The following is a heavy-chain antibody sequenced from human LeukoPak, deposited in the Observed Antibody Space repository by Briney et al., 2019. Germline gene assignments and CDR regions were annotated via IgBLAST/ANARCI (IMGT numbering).Heavy chain of an antibody. V-gene: IGHV3-15*01. D-gene: IGHD1-20*01. Sequence: GGSLRLSCAASGFTFSNAWMSWVRQAPGKGLEWVGRIKSKTDGGTTDYAAPVKGRFTISRDDSKNTLYLQMNSLKTEDTAVYYCTTVTGMMVYYFDYWGRGTLVTVSS. CDR3: TTVTGMMVYYFDY. CDR1: GFTFSNAW. J-gene: IGHJ4*02. CDR2: IKSKTDGGTT.